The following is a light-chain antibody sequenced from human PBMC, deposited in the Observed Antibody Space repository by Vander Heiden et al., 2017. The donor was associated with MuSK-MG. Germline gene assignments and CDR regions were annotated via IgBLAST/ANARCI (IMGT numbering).Light chain of an antibody. Sequence: EIFMTQSPATLSVSPGERATLSCRASQNINSNLAWYQQKPGQAPRLLIYGASTRATGIPARFSGSGSGTEFTLTISSRQSEDFAVYYCQQYNKWPPITFGQGTRLEIK. CDR2: GAS. CDR1: QNINSN. J-gene: IGKJ5*01. V-gene: IGKV3-15*01. CDR3: QQYNKWPPIT.